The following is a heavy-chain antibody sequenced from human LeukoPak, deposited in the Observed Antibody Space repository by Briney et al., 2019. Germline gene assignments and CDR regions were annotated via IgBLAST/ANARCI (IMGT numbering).Heavy chain of an antibody. CDR2: INHSGST. V-gene: IGHV4-34*01. Sequence: SETLSLTCAVYGGSFSGYYWSWIRQPPGKGLEWIGEINHSGSTNYNPSLKSRVTISVDTSKNQFSLKLSSVTAADTAVYNCARGFDSSGYYDYWGQGTLVTVSS. CDR1: GGSFSGYY. D-gene: IGHD3-22*01. CDR3: ARGFDSSGYYDY. J-gene: IGHJ4*02.